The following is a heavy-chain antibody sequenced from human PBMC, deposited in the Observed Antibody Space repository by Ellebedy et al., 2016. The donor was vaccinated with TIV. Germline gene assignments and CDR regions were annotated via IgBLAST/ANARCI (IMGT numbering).Heavy chain of an antibody. Sequence: GGSLRLXXAASGFTFSSYAMHWVRQAPGKGLEWVAVISYDGSNKYYADSVKGRFTISRDNSKNTLYLQMNSLRAEDTAVYYCAKDPSNSIRIEYFQHWGQGTLVTVSS. V-gene: IGHV3-30-3*01. D-gene: IGHD4-11*01. J-gene: IGHJ1*01. CDR3: AKDPSNSIRIEYFQH. CDR2: ISYDGSNK. CDR1: GFTFSSYA.